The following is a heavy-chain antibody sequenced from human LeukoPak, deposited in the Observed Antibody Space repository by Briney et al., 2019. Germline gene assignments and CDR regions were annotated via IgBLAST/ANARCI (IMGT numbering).Heavy chain of an antibody. Sequence: ASVKVSCKASGYTFTSYDINWVRQATGQGLEWMGWMNPNSGNTNYAQKLQGRVTMTTDTSTSTAYMELRSLRSDDTAVYYCASYSGYDYNYYYYMDVWGKGTTVTVSS. J-gene: IGHJ6*03. CDR2: MNPNSGNT. CDR3: ASYSGYDYNYYYYMDV. D-gene: IGHD5-12*01. V-gene: IGHV1-18*01. CDR1: GYTFTSYD.